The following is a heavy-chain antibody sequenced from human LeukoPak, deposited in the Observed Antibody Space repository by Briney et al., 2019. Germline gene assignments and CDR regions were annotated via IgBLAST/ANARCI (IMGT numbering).Heavy chain of an antibody. Sequence: SXTLSLTCTVSGGSISSYYWSWIRQPPGKGLEWIGYIYTSGSTNYNPSLKSRVTISVDTSKNQFSLKLSSVTAADTAVYYCARHVPCSSTSCYIDYWGQGTLVTVSS. J-gene: IGHJ4*02. CDR2: IYTSGST. CDR3: ARHVPCSSTSCYIDY. D-gene: IGHD2-2*02. CDR1: GGSISSYY. V-gene: IGHV4-4*09.